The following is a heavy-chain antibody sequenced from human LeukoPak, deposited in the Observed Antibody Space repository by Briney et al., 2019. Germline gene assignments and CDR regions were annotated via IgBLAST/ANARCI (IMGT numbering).Heavy chain of an antibody. D-gene: IGHD6-19*01. CDR3: ARDSVPYSSGWYVPDY. CDR1: GYTFTSYG. J-gene: IGHJ4*02. V-gene: IGHV1-18*01. CDR2: ISAYNGNT. Sequence: ASVKVSCKASGYTFTSYGISWVRQAPGQGLEWMGWISAYNGNTNYAQKLQGRVTMTTDTSTSTAYMELRSLRSGDTAVYYCARDSVPYSSGWYVPDYWGQGTLVTVSS.